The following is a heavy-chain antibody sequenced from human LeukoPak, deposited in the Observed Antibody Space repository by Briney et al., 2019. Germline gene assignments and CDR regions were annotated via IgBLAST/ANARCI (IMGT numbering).Heavy chain of an antibody. CDR1: GFTFSNYA. CDR3: AKWGDYDVLTGYYVPDY. V-gene: IGHV3-23*01. CDR2: ILGSGGST. D-gene: IGHD3-9*01. J-gene: IGHJ4*02. Sequence: GGSLRLSCAASGFTFSNYAMSWVRQAPGEGLEWVSAILGSGGSTYYADSVKGRFTVSRDNSKSTLYLQMNSLRAEDTALYYCAKWGDYDVLTGYYVPDYWGQGTLVTVSS.